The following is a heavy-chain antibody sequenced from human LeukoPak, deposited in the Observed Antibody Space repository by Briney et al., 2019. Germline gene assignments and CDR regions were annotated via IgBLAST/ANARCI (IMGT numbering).Heavy chain of an antibody. CDR1: GFTVTSNY. CDR2: IYSCGST. V-gene: IGHV3-66*01. CDR3: AKALWPAEISTSSSAFDI. D-gene: IGHD6-6*01. Sequence: GGSLRLSCAASGFTVTSNYMTWVRQPPGKGLEWLSVIYSCGSTDYADSVKGRFTISRDNSKNTLYLQMNSLRAEDTALYYCAKALWPAEISTSSSAFDIWGQGTMVTVSS. J-gene: IGHJ3*02.